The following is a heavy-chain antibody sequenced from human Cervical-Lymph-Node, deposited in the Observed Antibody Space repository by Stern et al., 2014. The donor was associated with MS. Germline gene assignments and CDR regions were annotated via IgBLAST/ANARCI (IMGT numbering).Heavy chain of an antibody. CDR2: INPNNGNT. V-gene: IGHV1-2*02. Sequence: QVQLVESGAEVRESGDSVKVSCKTSGYTFTHNYIHWVRQAPGQGLEWLGSINPNNGNTKNTQKFQGRVTMTRDTSISTLYMELNRLTSDDTAVYYCARGDGSSWFPYWGQGTLVTVSS. CDR3: ARGDGSSWFPY. CDR1: GYTFTHNY. J-gene: IGHJ4*02. D-gene: IGHD6-13*01.